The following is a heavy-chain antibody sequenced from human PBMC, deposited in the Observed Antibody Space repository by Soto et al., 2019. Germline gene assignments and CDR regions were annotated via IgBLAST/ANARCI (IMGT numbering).Heavy chain of an antibody. CDR1: GFTFSDYT. V-gene: IGHV3-23*03. Sequence: EVQLLESGGGLVQPGGSLTLSCAASGFTFSDYTMSWVRQAPGKVLECVSVILSDHNTYYADSVRGRFTISRDNSKNTLYLEMNSLRVEDTAVYYCARRTSGDFGYWGQGTLVTVSS. J-gene: IGHJ4*02. CDR3: ARRTSGDFGY. CDR2: ILSDHNT. D-gene: IGHD6-19*01.